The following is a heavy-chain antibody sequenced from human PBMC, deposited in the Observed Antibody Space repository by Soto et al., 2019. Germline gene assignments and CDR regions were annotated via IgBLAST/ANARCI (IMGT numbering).Heavy chain of an antibody. Sequence: PGESLKISCKGSGYSFTSYWISWVRQMPGKGLEWMGRIDPSNSYTKYSPSFQGHVTISADKSISTAYLQWSSLKASDTAMYYCARGDVLRYFDSNKPYYYGMDVWGQGTTVTVSS. CDR1: GYSFTSYW. CDR2: IDPSNSYT. D-gene: IGHD3-9*01. CDR3: ARGDVLRYFDSNKPYYYGMDV. J-gene: IGHJ6*02. V-gene: IGHV5-10-1*01.